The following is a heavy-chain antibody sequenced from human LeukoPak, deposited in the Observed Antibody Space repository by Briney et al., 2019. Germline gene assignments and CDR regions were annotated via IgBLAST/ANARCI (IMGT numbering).Heavy chain of an antibody. D-gene: IGHD6-13*01. J-gene: IGHJ4*02. Sequence: GGSLRLSCAASGFTFSSYSMNWVRQAPGKGLEWVSYISSSSSTIYYADSVKGRFTISRDNAKNSLYLQMNSPRAEDAAVFYCARDNTRGSSWSGDYFDYWGQGTLVTVSS. CDR2: ISSSSSTI. V-gene: IGHV3-48*01. CDR1: GFTFSSYS. CDR3: ARDNTRGSSWSGDYFDY.